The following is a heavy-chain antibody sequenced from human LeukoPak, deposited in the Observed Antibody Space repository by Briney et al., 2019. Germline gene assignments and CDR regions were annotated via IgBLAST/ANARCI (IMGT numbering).Heavy chain of an antibody. CDR3: ARDCSVNWPRQGWSDP. Sequence: ASVKVSCKASTYPFTSYGISWVRQAPGKGLEWMGWISAYNGDTNYAQTFQGRVTMTTDTSTTTAYLELKSLRSDDTAVYDFARDCSVNWPRQGWSDPWGQGTLVTVSS. CDR2: ISAYNGDT. CDR1: TYPFTSYG. D-gene: IGHD2-15*01. J-gene: IGHJ5*02. V-gene: IGHV1-18*01.